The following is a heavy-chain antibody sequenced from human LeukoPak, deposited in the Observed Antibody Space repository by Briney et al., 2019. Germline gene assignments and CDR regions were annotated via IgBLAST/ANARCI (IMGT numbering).Heavy chain of an antibody. CDR2: IYYSGST. CDR1: GGSFSGYY. V-gene: IGHV4-59*01. Sequence: SSETLSLTCAVYGGSFSGYYWSWIRQPPGKGLEWIGYIYYSGSTNYNPSLKSRVTISVDTSKNQFSLKLSSVTAADTAVYYCARRHYGGHFDYWGQGTLVTVSS. CDR3: ARRHYGGHFDY. J-gene: IGHJ4*02. D-gene: IGHD4-17*01.